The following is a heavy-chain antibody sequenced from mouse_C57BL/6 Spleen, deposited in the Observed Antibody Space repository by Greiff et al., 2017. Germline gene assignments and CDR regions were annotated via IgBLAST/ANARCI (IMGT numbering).Heavy chain of an antibody. CDR1: GYSITSGYY. J-gene: IGHJ4*01. Sequence: DVKLVESGPGLVKPSQSLSLTCSVTGYSITSGYYWNWIRQFPGNKLEWMGYISYDGSNNYNPSLKNRISITRDTSKNQFFLKLNSVTTEDTATYYCANDGYYGGDYWGQGTSVTVSS. CDR2: ISYDGSN. V-gene: IGHV3-6*01. D-gene: IGHD2-3*01. CDR3: ANDGYYGGDY.